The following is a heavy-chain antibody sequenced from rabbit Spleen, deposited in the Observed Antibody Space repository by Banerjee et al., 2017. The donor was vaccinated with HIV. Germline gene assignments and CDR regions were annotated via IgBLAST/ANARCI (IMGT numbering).Heavy chain of an antibody. V-gene: IGHV1S45*01. CDR2: IDGDSSSRT. CDR1: GFSFSSDYD. Sequence: QEQLVESGGGLVQPEGSLTLTCTASGFSFSSDYDMCWVRQAPGKGLEWIGCIDGDSSSRTYYANWVNGRFTISSHNAQNTLYLQLNSLTAADTATYFCVREAGYGGYGDANLWGQGTLVTVS. J-gene: IGHJ4*01. D-gene: IGHD6-1*01. CDR3: VREAGYGGYGDANL.